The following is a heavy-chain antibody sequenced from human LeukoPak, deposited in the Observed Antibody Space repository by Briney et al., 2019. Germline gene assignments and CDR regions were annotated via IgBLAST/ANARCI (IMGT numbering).Heavy chain of an antibody. Sequence: GRSLRLSCAASGFTFSSYAMHWVRQAPGKGLEWVAVISYDGSNKYYADSVKGRLTISRDNSKNTLYLQMNSLRAEDTAVYYCARDKVANFDYWGQGTLVTVSS. CDR3: ARDKVANFDY. V-gene: IGHV3-30-3*01. J-gene: IGHJ4*02. D-gene: IGHD2-15*01. CDR2: ISYDGSNK. CDR1: GFTFSSYA.